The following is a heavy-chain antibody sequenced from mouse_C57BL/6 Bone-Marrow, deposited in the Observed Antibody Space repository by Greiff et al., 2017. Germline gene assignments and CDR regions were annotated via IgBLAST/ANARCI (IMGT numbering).Heavy chain of an antibody. CDR2: IHPNSGST. J-gene: IGHJ3*01. CDR1: GYTFTSYW. Sequence: QVQLQQPGAELVKPGASVKLSCKASGYTFTSYWMHWVKQRPGQGLEWIGMIHPNSGSTNYNEKFKSKATLTVDKSSSTAYMQLSSLTSEDSAVYYCARATMGCWFAYWGQGTLVTVSA. CDR3: ARATMGCWFAY. V-gene: IGHV1-64*01. D-gene: IGHD1-1*02.